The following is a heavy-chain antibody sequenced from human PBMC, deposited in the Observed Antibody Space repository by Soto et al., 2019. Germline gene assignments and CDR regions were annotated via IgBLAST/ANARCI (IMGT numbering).Heavy chain of an antibody. V-gene: IGHV4-34*01. CDR3: ARGDYRVDTAKVTFGFFDY. Sequence: QVQLQQWGAGLLKPSETLSLTCAVYGGSFSGYYWSWIRQPPGKGLEWIGEINHSGSTHYNPSLKSRAPISVVTSKNKWSLKLSSVTAADTAVYYCARGDYRVDTAKVTFGFFDYWGQGTLVTVSS. J-gene: IGHJ4*02. CDR1: GGSFSGYY. CDR2: INHSGST. D-gene: IGHD5-18*01.